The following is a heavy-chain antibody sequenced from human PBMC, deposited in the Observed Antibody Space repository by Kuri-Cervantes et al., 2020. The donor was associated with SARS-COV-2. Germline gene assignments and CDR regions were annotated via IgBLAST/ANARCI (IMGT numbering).Heavy chain of an antibody. J-gene: IGHJ6*02. CDR2: INPNSGGT. CDR1: GYTFTGYY. D-gene: IGHD3-16*02. Sequence: ASVKVSCKASGYTFTGYYVHWVRQAPGQGLEWMGWINPNSGGTNYALKFQGRVTMTRDTSTSTAYMEMSGLISGDTAVYFCAESGSYRYGLDVWGQGTTVTVSS. CDR3: AESGSYRYGLDV. V-gene: IGHV1-2*02.